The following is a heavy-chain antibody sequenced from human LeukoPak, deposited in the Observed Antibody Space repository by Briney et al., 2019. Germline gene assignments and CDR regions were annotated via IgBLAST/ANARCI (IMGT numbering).Heavy chain of an antibody. CDR1: GFTVSSNY. Sequence: GGSLRLSCAASGFTVSSNYMSWVRQAPGKGLEGVSVIYSGGSTYYADSVKGRFTISRDNSKNTLYLKMNSLRAEATAVYYCAREVRGNYYDSSGYYDYWGQGTLVTVSS. V-gene: IGHV3-53*01. J-gene: IGHJ4*02. CDR3: AREVRGNYYDSSGYYDY. CDR2: IYSGGST. D-gene: IGHD3-22*01.